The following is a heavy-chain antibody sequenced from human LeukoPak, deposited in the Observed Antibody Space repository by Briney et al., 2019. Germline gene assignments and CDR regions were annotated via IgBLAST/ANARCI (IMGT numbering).Heavy chain of an antibody. V-gene: IGHV3-74*01. CDR1: GLAFSAYK. CDR3: VVGGSPGY. Sequence: GGSMRLSCAASGLAFSAYKMHWVRQAQRKGLVWVSRISTDGYTTDYADFVQGRFTASRDNTKNTWSLEMNSLRAEDTAVYYCVVGGSPGYWGQGTLVTVSS. CDR2: ISTDGYTT. J-gene: IGHJ4*02. D-gene: IGHD2-15*01.